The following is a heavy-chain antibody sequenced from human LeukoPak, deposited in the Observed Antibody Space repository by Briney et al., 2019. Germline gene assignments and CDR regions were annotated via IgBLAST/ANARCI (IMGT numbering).Heavy chain of an antibody. CDR3: ARESGYYDSSGYTDY. Sequence: SETLSLTCAVSGGSFSGYYWSWIRQPPGKGLEWIGEINHSGSTNYNPSLKSRVTISVDTSKNQFSLKLSSVTAADTAVYYCARESGYYDSSGYTDYWGQGTLVTVSS. D-gene: IGHD3-22*01. J-gene: IGHJ4*02. CDR2: INHSGST. CDR1: GGSFSGYY. V-gene: IGHV4-34*01.